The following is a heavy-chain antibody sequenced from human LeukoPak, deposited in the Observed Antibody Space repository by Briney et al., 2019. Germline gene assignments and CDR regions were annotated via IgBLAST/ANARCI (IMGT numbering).Heavy chain of an antibody. J-gene: IGHJ3*02. CDR1: GGSISSGSYY. Sequence: NPSQTLSLTCTVSGGSISSGSYYWSWIRQPAGKGLEWIGRIYTSGSTNYNPSLKSRVIILVDMSKNQFSLKLSSVTAADTAVYYCAGGLLRGVISDAFDIWGQGTMVTVSS. CDR2: IYTSGST. CDR3: AGGLLRGVISDAFDI. V-gene: IGHV4-61*02. D-gene: IGHD3-10*01.